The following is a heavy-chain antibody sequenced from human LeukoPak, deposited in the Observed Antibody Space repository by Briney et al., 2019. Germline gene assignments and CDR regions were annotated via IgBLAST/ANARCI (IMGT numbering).Heavy chain of an antibody. D-gene: IGHD3-22*01. V-gene: IGHV4-59*08. Sequence: SETLSLTCTVSGDSISSYYWSWIRQPPGKGLEWIGYIYYSGSTNYNLSLKSRVTISVDTSKNQFSLKLSSVTAADTAVYYCARGVTLIVVVIHDWYFDLWGRGTVFTVSS. CDR1: GDSISSYY. J-gene: IGHJ2*01. CDR2: IYYSGST. CDR3: ARGVTLIVVVIHDWYFDL.